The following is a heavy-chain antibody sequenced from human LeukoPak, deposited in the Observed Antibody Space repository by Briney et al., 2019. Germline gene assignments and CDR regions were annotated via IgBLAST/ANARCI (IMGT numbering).Heavy chain of an antibody. D-gene: IGHD1-26*01. CDR1: GFTVSSNS. J-gene: IGHJ4*02. CDR2: IYSGGNT. CDR3: ANSGVGIFDY. V-gene: IGHV3-53*05. Sequence: PGGSLRLSCTVSGFTVSSNSMSWVRQAPGKGLEWVSFIYSGGNTHYSDSVKGRFTISRDNSKNTLYLQMKRLRREDTAVYYCANSGVGIFDYWGQGTLVTVSS.